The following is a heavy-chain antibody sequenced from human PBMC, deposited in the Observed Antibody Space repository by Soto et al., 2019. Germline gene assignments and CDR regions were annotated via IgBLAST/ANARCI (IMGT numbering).Heavy chain of an antibody. D-gene: IGHD6-19*01. Sequence: SVKVSCKASGGTFSSYAISWVRQAPGQGLEWMGGIIPIFGTANYAQKFQGRVTITADESTSTAYMELSSLRSEDTAVYYCARTAVRGYSSGWYNWFDPWGQGTLVTVSS. CDR1: GGTFSSYA. CDR3: ARTAVRGYSSGWYNWFDP. J-gene: IGHJ5*02. CDR2: IIPIFGTA. V-gene: IGHV1-69*13.